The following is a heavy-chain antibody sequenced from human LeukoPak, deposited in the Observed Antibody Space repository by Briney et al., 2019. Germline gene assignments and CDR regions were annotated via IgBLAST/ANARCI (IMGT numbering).Heavy chain of an antibody. Sequence: SETLSLTCTVSGGSISSSSYYWGWIRQPPGKGLEWIGSIYYSGSTYYNPSLKSRVTISVDTSKNQFSLKLSSVTAADTAVYYCARGGTLGIRFDYWGQGTLVTVSS. CDR3: ARGGTLGIRFDY. V-gene: IGHV4-39*07. D-gene: IGHD7-27*01. CDR1: GGSISSSSYY. J-gene: IGHJ4*02. CDR2: IYYSGST.